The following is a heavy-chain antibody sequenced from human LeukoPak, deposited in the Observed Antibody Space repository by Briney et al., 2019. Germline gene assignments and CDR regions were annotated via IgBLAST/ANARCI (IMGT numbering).Heavy chain of an antibody. CDR3: ARYGSGSYYRGVSTGKYGMDV. CDR1: GFTFSSYE. J-gene: IGHJ6*04. CDR2: ISSSSSTI. Sequence: GGSLRLSCAASGFTFSSYEMNWVRQAPGKGLEWGSYISSSSSTIYYADSVKGRFTISRDNAKNSLYLQMNSLRAEDTAVYYCARYGSGSYYRGVSTGKYGMDVWGKGTTVTVSS. V-gene: IGHV3-48*03. D-gene: IGHD3-10*01.